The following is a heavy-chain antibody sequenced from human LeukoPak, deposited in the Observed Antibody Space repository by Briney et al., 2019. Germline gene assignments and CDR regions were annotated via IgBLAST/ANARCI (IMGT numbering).Heavy chain of an antibody. V-gene: IGHV3-7*01. Sequence: GGSLSLSCAASGLTFSNYWMTWVRQAPGKGLQWVASIRQDANVKYYVDSVRGRFTISRDNAENSLHLQMNGLRAEDTAMYYCARWAADSGIYYIASWGQGSLVTVSS. CDR3: ARWAADSGIYYIAS. D-gene: IGHD3-10*01. J-gene: IGHJ4*02. CDR2: IRQDANVK. CDR1: GLTFSNYW.